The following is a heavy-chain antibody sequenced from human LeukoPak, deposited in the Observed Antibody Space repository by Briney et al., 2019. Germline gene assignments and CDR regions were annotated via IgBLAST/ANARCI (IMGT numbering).Heavy chain of an antibody. D-gene: IGHD3-10*01. Sequence: ASVNVSCKASGYTFTRYYMHGVRQPPAQGLEWMGWINPNRCCTNYAQKFQGRVTMTRDTSISTAYMELSRMRSDDTVVYYCAREGVLVYYYGSGSSPYYYYYYYMDVWGKGTTVTVSS. CDR2: INPNRCCT. J-gene: IGHJ6*03. CDR3: AREGVLVYYYGSGSSPYYYYYYYMDV. V-gene: IGHV1-2*02. CDR1: GYTFTRYY.